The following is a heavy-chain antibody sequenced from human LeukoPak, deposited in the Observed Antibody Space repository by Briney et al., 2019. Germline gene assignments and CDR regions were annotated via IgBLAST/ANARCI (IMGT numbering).Heavy chain of an antibody. V-gene: IGHV4-39*01. J-gene: IGHJ6*03. Sequence: SETLSLTCTVSGGSISSSSYYWGWIRQPPGKGLEWIGSIFYSGSTYYNPSLESRVTISVDTSKNQFSLRLSSVTAADTAVYYCARGTRVVAGYYYYYYMDVWGKGTTVTISS. CDR3: ARGTRVVAGYYYYYYMDV. D-gene: IGHD2-15*01. CDR1: GGSISSSSYY. CDR2: IFYSGST.